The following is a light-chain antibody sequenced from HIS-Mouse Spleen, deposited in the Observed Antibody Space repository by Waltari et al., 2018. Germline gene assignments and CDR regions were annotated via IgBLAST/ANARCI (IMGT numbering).Light chain of an antibody. V-gene: IGLV3-25*03. CDR3: QSADSSGTWV. CDR1: ALPKHY. CDR2: KDS. J-gene: IGLJ3*02. Sequence: SYELTQPPPVSVSPGQTARITCSGDALPKHYAYWYQQKPGQAPVLVLYKDSERPSGIPERFSGSSSGTTVTLTISGVQAEDEADYYCQSADSSGTWVFGGGTKLTVL.